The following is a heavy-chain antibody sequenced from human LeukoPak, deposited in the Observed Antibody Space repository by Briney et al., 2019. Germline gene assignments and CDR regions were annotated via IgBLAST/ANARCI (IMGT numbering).Heavy chain of an antibody. Sequence: GGSLRLSCAASGFTLSNYWMTWVRQAPGQGLEWVANINQDGREKNYVDSVRGRFIISRDNAKNSLNLQMNSLRAEDTAVYYCARGSDFVWGSYRPYFDYWGQGTLVTVSS. CDR1: GFTLSNYW. D-gene: IGHD3-16*02. V-gene: IGHV3-7*02. CDR3: ARGSDFVWGSYRPYFDY. CDR2: INQDGREK. J-gene: IGHJ4*02.